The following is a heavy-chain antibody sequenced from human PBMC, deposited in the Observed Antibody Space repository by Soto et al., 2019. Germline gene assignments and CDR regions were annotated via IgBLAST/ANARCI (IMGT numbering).Heavy chain of an antibody. D-gene: IGHD1-26*01. CDR1: GYTFTSYY. J-gene: IGHJ4*02. V-gene: IGHV1-46*03. CDR3: ARKMAGALIDY. Sequence: GASVKVSCKASGYTFTSYYMHWVRQAPGRGLEWMGIINPSGGSTSYAQKFQGRVTMTRDTSTSTVYMELSSLRSEDTAVYYCARKMAGALIDYWGQGTLVTVSS. CDR2: INPSGGST.